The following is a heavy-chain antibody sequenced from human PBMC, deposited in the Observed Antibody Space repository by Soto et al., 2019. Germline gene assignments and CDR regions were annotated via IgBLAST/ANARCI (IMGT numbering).Heavy chain of an antibody. CDR1: GFSVSDNY. CDR3: VRRSPWLVLS. CDR2: MYVNGGT. D-gene: IGHD6-19*01. J-gene: IGHJ5*02. Sequence: GGSLRLSCVASGFSVSDNYMSWVRQAPGKGLEWVAVMYVNGGTYYAESVKGRFTISRDSSKNMVNLQMNSLRGDDTALYYCVRRSPWLVLSWGQGTPVTVSS. V-gene: IGHV3-53*01.